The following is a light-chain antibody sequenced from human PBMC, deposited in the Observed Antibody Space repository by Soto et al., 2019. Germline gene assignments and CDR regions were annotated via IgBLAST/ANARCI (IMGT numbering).Light chain of an antibody. V-gene: IGLV1-44*01. CDR2: NNH. CDR1: SSNIGSKT. J-gene: IGLJ1*01. Sequence: QSVLTQAPSASGTPGQRVTISCSGSSSNIGSKTVNWYQQLPGMAPKLLIFNNHQRPSGVPDRFSGSKSGTSASLAISGLQSEDEADYYCADSLNACVFGTGTKVTVL. CDR3: ADSLNACV.